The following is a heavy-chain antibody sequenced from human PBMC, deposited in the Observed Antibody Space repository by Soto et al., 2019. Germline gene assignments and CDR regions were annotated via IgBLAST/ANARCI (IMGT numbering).Heavy chain of an antibody. CDR1: GYTFTSYA. Sequence: ASVKVSCKASGYTFTSYAMHWVRQAPGQRLEWMGWINAGNGNTKYSQKFQGRVTITRDTSASTAYMELSSLRVEDTADYYCARGAINYYYEDVWGKGTTVTVSS. V-gene: IGHV1-3*01. J-gene: IGHJ6*03. CDR2: INAGNGNT. CDR3: ARGAINYYYEDV.